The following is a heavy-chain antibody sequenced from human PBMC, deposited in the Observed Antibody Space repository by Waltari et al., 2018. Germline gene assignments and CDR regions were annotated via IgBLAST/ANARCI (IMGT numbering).Heavy chain of an antibody. J-gene: IGHJ6*04. Sequence: EVQLVESGGGLVQRGGSLRLSCAASEFTFSSYRMNWVRQAPGKGLEWVSYISSSSTTIYYADSVKGRFTISRDNAKNSLYLQMNSLRDEDTAVYYCARENYYGSGTYPMDVWGKGTTVTVSS. CDR3: ARENYYGSGTYPMDV. D-gene: IGHD3-10*01. CDR1: EFTFSSYR. V-gene: IGHV3-48*02. CDR2: ISSSSTTI.